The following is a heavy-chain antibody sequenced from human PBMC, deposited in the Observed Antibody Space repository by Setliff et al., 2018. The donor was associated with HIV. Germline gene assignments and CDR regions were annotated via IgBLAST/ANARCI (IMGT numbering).Heavy chain of an antibody. CDR2: VYTSEIS. CDR1: GGSMSSYY. V-gene: IGHV4-4*08. CDR3: ARRGHRSIYDPYQYNYFDP. Sequence: PSETLSLTCTLSGGSMSSYYWTWIRQPPGKGLEWIGYVYTSEISNYNSSLRSRVVISLDTSKNQFSLKLGSVTAADTAVYYCARRGHRSIYDPYQYNYFDPWGQGTLVTVSS. J-gene: IGHJ5*02. D-gene: IGHD5-18*01.